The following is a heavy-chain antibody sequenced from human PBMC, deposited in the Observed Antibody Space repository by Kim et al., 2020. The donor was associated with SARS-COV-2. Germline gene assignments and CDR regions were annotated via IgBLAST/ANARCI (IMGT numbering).Heavy chain of an antibody. J-gene: IGHJ4*02. V-gene: IGHV1-3*01. Sequence: KFQGRVTITRDKSASTAYMELSSLRSEDTAVYYCARDHYYDSSGSPFFDYWGQGTLVTVSS. CDR3: ARDHYYDSSGSPFFDY. D-gene: IGHD3-22*01.